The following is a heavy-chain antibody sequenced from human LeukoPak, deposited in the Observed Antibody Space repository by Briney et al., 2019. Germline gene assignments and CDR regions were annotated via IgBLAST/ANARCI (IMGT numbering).Heavy chain of an antibody. J-gene: IGHJ4*02. D-gene: IGHD6-19*01. CDR1: GFTFSSYS. V-gene: IGHV3-21*01. CDR3: ARDRGSGWHTFDY. CDR2: ISGSGRYI. Sequence: GGSLRLSCAASGFTFSSYSMNWVRQAPGKGLEWVSSISGSGRYIYYADSVKGRFTISRDNAKNSLYLQMNSLRAEDTAVYYCARDRGSGWHTFDYWGQGTLVTVSS.